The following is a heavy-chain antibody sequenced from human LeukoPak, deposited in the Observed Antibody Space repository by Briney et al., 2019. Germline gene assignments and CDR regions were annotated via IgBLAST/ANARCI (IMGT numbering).Heavy chain of an antibody. Sequence: ASVKVSCKASGGTFSSYAISWVRQAPGQGLEWMGGIIPIFSTANYAQKFQGRVTITADESTSTAYMELSSLRSEDTAVYYCARDGGGSYLASYYMDVWGKGTTVTVSS. CDR2: IIPIFSTA. V-gene: IGHV1-69*13. CDR1: GGTFSSYA. CDR3: ARDGGGSYLASYYMDV. J-gene: IGHJ6*03. D-gene: IGHD1-26*01.